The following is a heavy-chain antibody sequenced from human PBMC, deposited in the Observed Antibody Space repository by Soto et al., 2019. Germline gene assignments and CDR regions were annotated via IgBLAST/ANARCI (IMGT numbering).Heavy chain of an antibody. V-gene: IGHV3-21*01. D-gene: IGHD6-6*01. CDR2: ISNTGAHI. J-gene: IGHJ6*02. CDR3: VRERQFVRDFYYGMDV. Sequence: EVHLVDSGGGLVKPGGSLRLSCAASGFTFNTYSMTSVRQAPGQGLEWVSSISNTGAHIYYADSVRGRFTISRDNAKNSLYLQMNSLTAEDTAVYYCVRERQFVRDFYYGMDVWGRGTTVTVSS. CDR1: GFTFNTYS.